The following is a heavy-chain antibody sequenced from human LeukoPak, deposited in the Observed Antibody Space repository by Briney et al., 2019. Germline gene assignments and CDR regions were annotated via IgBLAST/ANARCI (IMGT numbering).Heavy chain of an antibody. CDR3: ASGGKYNWFDP. J-gene: IGHJ5*02. Sequence: SQTLSLTCPVSAGSISSYYWSWIRQPPGEGLGWTGYIYYSGSTNYNPSLKSRVTISVETSKNQCSLKLSSVTAADTAVYYCASGGKYNWFDPWGQGTLVTVSS. D-gene: IGHD2-15*01. CDR2: IYYSGST. V-gene: IGHV4-59*01. CDR1: AGSISSYY.